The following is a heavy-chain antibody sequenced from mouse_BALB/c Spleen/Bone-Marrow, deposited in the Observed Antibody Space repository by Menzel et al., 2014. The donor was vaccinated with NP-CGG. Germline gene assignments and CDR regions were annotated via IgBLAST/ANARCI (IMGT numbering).Heavy chain of an antibody. J-gene: IGHJ4*01. CDR3: ARHETTVVATDAMDY. D-gene: IGHD1-1*01. CDR2: ISSGGSYT. Sequence: QLQQSGGGLVKPGGSLKLSCAASGFTFSSYAMSWVRQTPEKRLEWVATISSGGSYTYYPDSVKGRFTISRDNAKNTLYLQMSSLRSEDTAMYYCARHETTVVATDAMDYWGQGTSVTVSS. V-gene: IGHV5-9-3*01. CDR1: GFTFSSYA.